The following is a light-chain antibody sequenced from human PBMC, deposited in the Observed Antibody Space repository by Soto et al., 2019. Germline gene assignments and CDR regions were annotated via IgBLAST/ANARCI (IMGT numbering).Light chain of an antibody. Sequence: QSVLTRPPSVSGAPGQSVTISCTGSSSNIGAGYDVHWYQQLPGTAPKLLIYVNSNRPSGVPDRFSGSKSGTSASLAITGLQPEDEADYYCQSFDNSLSGPYVFGTGTKVTVL. J-gene: IGLJ1*01. CDR1: SSNIGAGYD. V-gene: IGLV1-40*01. CDR3: QSFDNSLSGPYV. CDR2: VNS.